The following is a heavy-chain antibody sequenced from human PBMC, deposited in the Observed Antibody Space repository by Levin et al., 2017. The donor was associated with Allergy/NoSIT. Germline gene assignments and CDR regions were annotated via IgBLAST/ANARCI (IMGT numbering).Heavy chain of an antibody. CDR3: AGGVGAPY. J-gene: IGHJ4*02. D-gene: IGHD1-26*01. V-gene: IGHV3-7*01. CDR2: IKEDGSKR. CDR1: GFSFSSCY. Sequence: GESLKISCTASGFSFSSCYMGWVRQAPGKGLQWVANIKEDGSKRNYGDSVKGRVTISRDNAKNSLYLQMNSLRAEDTAVYYCAGGVGAPYWGQGTLVAVSS.